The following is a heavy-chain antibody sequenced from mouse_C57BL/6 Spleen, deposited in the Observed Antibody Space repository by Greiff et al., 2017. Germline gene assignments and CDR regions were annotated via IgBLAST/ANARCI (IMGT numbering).Heavy chain of an antibody. CDR3: ARGGSSYQNWYCDV. CDR1: GYTFTDYN. D-gene: IGHD1-1*01. V-gene: IGHV1-18*01. CDR2: INPNNGGT. J-gene: IGHJ1*03. Sequence: VQLQQSGPELVKPGASVKIPCKASGYTFTDYNMDWVKQSHGKSLEWIGDINPNNGGTIYNQKFKGKATLTVDKSSSTAYMELRSLTSEDTAVYYCARGGSSYQNWYCDVWGTGNTVTVSS.